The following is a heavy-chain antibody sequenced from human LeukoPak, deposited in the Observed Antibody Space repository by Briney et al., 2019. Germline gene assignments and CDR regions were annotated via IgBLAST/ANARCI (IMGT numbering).Heavy chain of an antibody. V-gene: IGHV3-21*01. J-gene: IGHJ6*03. CDR2: MSGSSTYI. Sequence: GGSLRLSCTASGFTFRSYSMSWVRQAPGKGLEWISSMSGSSTYIYYGDSVRGRFTISRDNAKNSLHLQMNSLRADDAGVYYCARESGNYFYMDVWGIGTTVTISS. D-gene: IGHD3-3*01. CDR3: ARESGNYFYMDV. CDR1: GFTFRSYS.